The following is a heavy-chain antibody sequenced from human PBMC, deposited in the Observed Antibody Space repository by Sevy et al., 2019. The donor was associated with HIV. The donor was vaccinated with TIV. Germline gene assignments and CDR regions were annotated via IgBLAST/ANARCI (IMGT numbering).Heavy chain of an antibody. CDR3: TAGVGASDFDY. J-gene: IGHJ4*02. Sequence: GGSLRLSCAASGFTFTNAWMSWVRQAPGKGLEWVGRIKSKTEAATSDFAAPVKGRFAISRDDSKNTLYLQMDSLKTEHTGVYYCTAGVGASDFDYWGQGILVTVSS. V-gene: IGHV3-15*01. CDR1: GFTFTNAW. D-gene: IGHD1-26*01. CDR2: IKSKTEAATS.